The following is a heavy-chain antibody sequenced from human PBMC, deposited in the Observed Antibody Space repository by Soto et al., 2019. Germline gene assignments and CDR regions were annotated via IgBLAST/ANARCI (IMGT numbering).Heavy chain of an antibody. J-gene: IGHJ6*02. CDR2: ISYDGSNK. CDR1: GFTFSSYG. CDR3: AKGAPHYGMDV. V-gene: IGHV3-30*18. Sequence: PGGSLRLSCAASGFTFSSYGMHWVRQAPGKGLEWVAVISYDGSNKYYADSVKGRFTISRDNSKNTLYLQMNSLRAEDTAVYYCAKGAPHYGMDVWGQGTTVTVSS.